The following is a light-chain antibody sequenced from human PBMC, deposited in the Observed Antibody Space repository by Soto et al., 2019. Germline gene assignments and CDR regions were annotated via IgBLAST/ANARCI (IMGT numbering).Light chain of an antibody. Sequence: QSALTQPASVSGSPGQSITISCTGTASDIGSYNRVSWYQHHPGKGPKLTIYEGNKRPSGVSNRFSGSKSGNTASLTISGLQAEDEADYNCCSYAGNSTVLFGGGTHLTV. V-gene: IGLV2-23*01. CDR2: EGN. CDR1: ASDIGSYNR. CDR3: CSYAGNSTVL. J-gene: IGLJ2*01.